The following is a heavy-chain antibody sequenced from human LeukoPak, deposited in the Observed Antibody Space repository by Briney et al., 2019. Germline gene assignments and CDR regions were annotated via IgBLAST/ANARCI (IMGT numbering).Heavy chain of an antibody. V-gene: IGHV3-23*01. Sequence: GGSLRLSCAASGFTFSSYAMSWVRQAPGKGLEWVSAISGSGGSTYYADSVKGRFTISRDNSKNTLYLQMNSLRAEDTAVYYCARVAQPFHRSSGLGPTPYYDFWSGYFASRENWYFDLWGRGTLVTVSS. CDR2: ISGSGGST. CDR3: ARVAQPFHRSSGLGPTPYYDFWSGYFASRENWYFDL. CDR1: GFTFSSYA. J-gene: IGHJ2*01. D-gene: IGHD3-3*01.